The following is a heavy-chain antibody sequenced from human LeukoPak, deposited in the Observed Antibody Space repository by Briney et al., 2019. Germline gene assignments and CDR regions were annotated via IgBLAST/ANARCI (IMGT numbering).Heavy chain of an antibody. CDR2: IIPIFGTA. D-gene: IGHD6-6*01. Sequence: SVKVSCKASGGTFSSYAISWVRQAPGQGLEWMGGIIPIFGTANYAQKFQGRVTITTDESASTAYMELSSLRSEDTAVYYCARVPTPAWGSSKTVDYYYMDVWGKGTTVTVSS. CDR1: GGTFSSYA. V-gene: IGHV1-69*05. CDR3: ARVPTPAWGSSKTVDYYYMDV. J-gene: IGHJ6*03.